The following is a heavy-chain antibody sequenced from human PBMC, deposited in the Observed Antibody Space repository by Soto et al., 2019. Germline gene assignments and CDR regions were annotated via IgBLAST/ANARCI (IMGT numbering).Heavy chain of an antibody. Sequence: QVQLQESGPGLVKPSETLSLTCTVSGGSISSYYWSWIRQPPGKGLEWIGYIHYTGSTNYHPSLKSRAPISVDTSKSQCSLKLSSVTAADTAVYYCARDIGDSYGSGGPCMDVWGQGTTVSVSS. V-gene: IGHV4-59*01. J-gene: IGHJ6*02. CDR2: IHYTGST. CDR3: ARDIGDSYGSGGPCMDV. D-gene: IGHD5-18*01. CDR1: GGSISSYY.